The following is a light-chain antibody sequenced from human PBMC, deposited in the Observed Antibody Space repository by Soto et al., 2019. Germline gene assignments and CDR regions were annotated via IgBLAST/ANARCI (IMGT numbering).Light chain of an antibody. V-gene: IGLV6-57*02. CDR3: QVWDSSSDHVV. CDR1: SGSIARGY. CDR2: DDD. Sequence: NFMLTQPHSVSESPGKTVTISCSGSSGSIARGYVQWYQQRPGSAPTTVIYDDDQRPSGVPARFFGSSSGNTATLTIIRVEAGDEADYHCQVWDSSSDHVVFGGGTKLTVL. J-gene: IGLJ2*01.